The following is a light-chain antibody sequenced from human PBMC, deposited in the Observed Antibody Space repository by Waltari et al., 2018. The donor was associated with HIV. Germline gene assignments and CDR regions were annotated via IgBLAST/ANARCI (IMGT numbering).Light chain of an antibody. CDR2: KTN. CDR3: AAWDDSLNGPL. J-gene: IGLJ2*01. V-gene: IGLV1-44*01. CDR1: TSNVGRHS. Sequence: QSLLTHPPPASGAPGQRVTISCSGSTSNVGRHSVTWYRQFPGTAPKLLIYKTNQRPSGVPDRFSGSKSGTSASLAISGLQSDDESVYYCAAWDDSLNGPLFGGGTQLTVL.